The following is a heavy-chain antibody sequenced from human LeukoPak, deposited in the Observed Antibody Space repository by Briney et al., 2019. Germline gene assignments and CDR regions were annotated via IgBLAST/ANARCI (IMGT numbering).Heavy chain of an antibody. Sequence: ASVKVSCKASGYTFTGYYMHWVRQAPGQGLEWMGWINAGNGNTKYSQKFQGRVTITRDTSASTAYMELSSLGSEDTAVYYCARGPRDIVVVPAAHRSSPFDYWGQGTLVTVSS. D-gene: IGHD2-2*01. CDR3: ARGPRDIVVVPAAHRSSPFDY. V-gene: IGHV1-3*01. J-gene: IGHJ4*02. CDR2: INAGNGNT. CDR1: GYTFTGYY.